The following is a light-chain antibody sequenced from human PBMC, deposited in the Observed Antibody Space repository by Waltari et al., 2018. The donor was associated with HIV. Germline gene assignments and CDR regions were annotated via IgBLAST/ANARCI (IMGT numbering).Light chain of an antibody. CDR2: EVS. J-gene: IGLJ2*01. CDR1: NSHIRSYNL. CDR3: CSYAGSGTLV. V-gene: IGLV2-23*02. Sequence: QSALTQPASVSGSPGQSITIPCSGTNSHIRSYNLVPWYHKYPGNPPKLIIYEVSERPSGVSNRFSGSKSGNTAALTLSGLQAEDEADYHCCSYAGSGTLVFGGGTKLTVL.